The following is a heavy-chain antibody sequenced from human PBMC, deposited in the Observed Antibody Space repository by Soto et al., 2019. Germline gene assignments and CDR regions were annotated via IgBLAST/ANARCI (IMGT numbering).Heavy chain of an antibody. CDR2: IATSGNT. D-gene: IGHD3-9*01. Sequence: DVQLVESGGGLVQPGGSLRLSCEASGFSFSGYDMHWVRQAAGERLEWVSAIATSGNTYYAGSVKGRFTISRENAKNSLYLQINNVRVGDTAVYYCAREYVDWGYWYFDLWGRGTLVTVSS. J-gene: IGHJ2*01. CDR1: GFSFSGYD. CDR3: AREYVDWGYWYFDL. V-gene: IGHV3-13*01.